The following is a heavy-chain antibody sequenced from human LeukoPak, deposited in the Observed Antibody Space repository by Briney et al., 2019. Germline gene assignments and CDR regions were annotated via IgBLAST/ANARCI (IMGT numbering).Heavy chain of an antibody. V-gene: IGHV3-7*01. CDR3: ARGGVRRGYYDY. J-gene: IGHJ4*02. CDR2: IKTDGSEK. Sequence: PGGSLRLSCEGSGFTFSNYWMGWVRQAPGKGLQWVANIKTDGSEKYYVDSVKGRFTISRDNAKNSLYLQMNSLRTEDTAIYYCARGGVRRGYYDYWGQGTLVTVSS. D-gene: IGHD1-14*01. CDR1: GFTFSNYW.